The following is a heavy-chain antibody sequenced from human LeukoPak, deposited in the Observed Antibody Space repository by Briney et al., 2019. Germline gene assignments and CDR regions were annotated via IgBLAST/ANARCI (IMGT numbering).Heavy chain of an antibody. CDR1: GASVSGSNYY. Sequence: PSETLSLTCAVSGASVSGSNYYWGWIRQPPGKGLEWIGYIYYSGSTNYNPSLKSRVTISVDTSKNQFSLKLSSVTAADTAVYYCARTTEAHSWRTRYYDYYMDVWGKGTTVTVSS. J-gene: IGHJ6*03. V-gene: IGHV4-61*01. CDR2: IYYSGST. CDR3: ARTTEAHSWRTRYYDYYMDV. D-gene: IGHD6-13*01.